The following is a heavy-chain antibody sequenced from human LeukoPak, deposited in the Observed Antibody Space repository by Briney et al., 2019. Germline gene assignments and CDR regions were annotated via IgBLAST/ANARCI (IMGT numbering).Heavy chain of an antibody. CDR2: INPNSGGT. J-gene: IGHJ4*02. Sequence: ASVKVSFKASGYTFTGYYMHWVRQAPGQGLEWMGRINPNSGGTNYAQKFQGRVTMTRDTSISTAYMELSRLRSDDTAVYYCARGAIVVEMATIGPFDYWGRGTLVTVSS. CDR3: ARGAIVVEMATIGPFDY. V-gene: IGHV1-2*06. D-gene: IGHD5-24*01. CDR1: GYTFTGYY.